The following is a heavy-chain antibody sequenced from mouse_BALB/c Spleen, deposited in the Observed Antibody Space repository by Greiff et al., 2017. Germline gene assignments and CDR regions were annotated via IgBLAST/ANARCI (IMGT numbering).Heavy chain of an antibody. Sequence: EVMLVESGGDLVKPGGSLKLSCAASGFTFSSYGMSWVRPTPDKRLEWVATISSGGSYTYYPDSVKGRFTISRDNAKNTLYLQMSSLKSEDTAMYYCARQMRPYYYAMDYWGQGTSVTVSS. J-gene: IGHJ4*01. V-gene: IGHV5-6*01. CDR1: GFTFSSYG. CDR2: ISSGGSYT. CDR3: ARQMRPYYYAMDY.